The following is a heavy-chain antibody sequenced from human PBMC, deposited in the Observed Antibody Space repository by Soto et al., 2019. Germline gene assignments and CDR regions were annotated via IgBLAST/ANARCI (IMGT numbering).Heavy chain of an antibody. D-gene: IGHD6-19*01. CDR2: ILHTGGT. Sequence: SETLSLTCAVSGGSISGGGFSWSWIRQPPGKGLEWIGYILHTGGTQYNPSLRSRVSMSVDKSKNQFSLHLTSVTAADTAVYYCARFYSSGWYPSFDYWGQGTLVTVSS. V-gene: IGHV4-30-2*01. J-gene: IGHJ4*02. CDR3: ARFYSSGWYPSFDY. CDR1: GGSISGGGFS.